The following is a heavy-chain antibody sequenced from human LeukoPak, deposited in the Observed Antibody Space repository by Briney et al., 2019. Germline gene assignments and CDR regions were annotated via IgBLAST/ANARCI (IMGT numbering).Heavy chain of an antibody. Sequence: EASVKVSSKASGGTFSSYAISWVRQAPGQGLEWMGGIIPIFGTANYAQKFQGRVTITADESTSTAYMELSSLRSEDTAVYYCARGRSIVGATTRVYYYYYYMDVWGKGTTVTISS. V-gene: IGHV1-69*13. D-gene: IGHD1-26*01. CDR1: GGTFSSYA. CDR2: IIPIFGTA. J-gene: IGHJ6*03. CDR3: ARGRSIVGATTRVYYYYYYMDV.